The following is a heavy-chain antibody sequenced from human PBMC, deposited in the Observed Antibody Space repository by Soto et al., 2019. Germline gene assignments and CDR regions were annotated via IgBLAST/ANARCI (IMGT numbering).Heavy chain of an antibody. CDR1: GYTFTGYY. J-gene: IGHJ3*02. D-gene: IGHD2-15*01. V-gene: IGHV1-2*04. CDR3: ARDQNCSGGSCWAEAFDI. Sequence: ASVKVSCKASGYTFTGYYMHWVRQAPGQGLEWMGWINPNSGGTNYAQKFQGWVTMTRDTSISTAYMELSRLRSDDTAVYYCARDQNCSGGSCWAEAFDICGQATMVPVS. CDR2: INPNSGGT.